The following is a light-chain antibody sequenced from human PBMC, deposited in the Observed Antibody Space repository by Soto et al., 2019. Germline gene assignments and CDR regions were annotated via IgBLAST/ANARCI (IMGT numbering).Light chain of an antibody. V-gene: IGLV2-11*01. CDR2: DVS. J-gene: IGLJ1*01. CDR1: SSDVGGYNY. CDR3: CSYAGRSYV. Sequence: QSALTQPRSVSGSPGQSVTISCTGTSSDVGGYNYVSWYQQHPGKAPKLMIYDVSKRPSGVPDRSSGSKSGNTASLTISGLQAEDEADYYCCSYAGRSYVFGTGTKVTVL.